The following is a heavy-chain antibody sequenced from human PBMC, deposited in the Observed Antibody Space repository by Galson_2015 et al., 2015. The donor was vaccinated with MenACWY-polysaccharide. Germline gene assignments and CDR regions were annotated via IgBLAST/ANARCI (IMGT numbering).Heavy chain of an antibody. CDR2: IYSDGST. V-gene: IGHV3-53*01. D-gene: IGHD2-2*01. CDR1: GFTVSTTY. Sequence: SLRLSCAASGFTVSTTYMSWVRQAPGKGLEWVSAIYSDGSTFYPDSVRGRFTTSRDNSENTVHLQMNSLRAEDTAVYYCAREGSRIVFHAFDIWGQGTMVTVSS. J-gene: IGHJ3*02. CDR3: AREGSRIVFHAFDI.